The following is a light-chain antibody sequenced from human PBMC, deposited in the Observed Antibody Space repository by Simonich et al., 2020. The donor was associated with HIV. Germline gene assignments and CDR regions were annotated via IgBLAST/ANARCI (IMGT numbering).Light chain of an antibody. CDR3: MQGLYIPLT. CDR1: QSLLFSDGKTY. J-gene: IGKJ4*01. V-gene: IGKV2-29*02. CDR2: EVS. Sequence: DIVMTQTPLSLSVTPGQPASMSCKSSQSLLFSDGKTYLYWYLQKPVQSPQILIYEVSSRFSGVTDRFSGGGSGTDFTLQISRVEAEDVGVYYCMQGLYIPLTFGGGTKVEIK.